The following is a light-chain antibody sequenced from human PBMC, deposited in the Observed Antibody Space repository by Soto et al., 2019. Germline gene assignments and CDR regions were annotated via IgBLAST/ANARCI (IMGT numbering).Light chain of an antibody. CDR1: QTVGTN. V-gene: IGKV3-15*01. CDR2: GAS. J-gene: IGKJ3*01. CDR3: QQYNKWPLFT. Sequence: EVVLTQSPATLSVSPGERATLSCRASQTVGTNLAWYQQRPGQAPRLLIYGASTRATGIPARFSGSGSGSEFTLTISSLQSDYCAVYYCQQYNKWPLFTFGPGTRVDNK.